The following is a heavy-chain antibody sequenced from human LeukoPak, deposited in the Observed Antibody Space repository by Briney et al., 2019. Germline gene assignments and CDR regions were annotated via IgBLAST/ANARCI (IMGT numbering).Heavy chain of an antibody. D-gene: IGHD3-3*01. V-gene: IGHV3-30*02. CDR2: IRYDGSNK. CDR1: GFTFSSYG. J-gene: IGHJ6*03. CDR3: AKDGPLFRFLEWTSRDYYYMDV. Sequence: GGSLRLSCAASGFTFSSYGMHWVRQAPGKGLEWVAFIRYDGSNKYYADSVKGRFTISRDNSKNTLYLQMNSLRAEDTAVYYCAKDGPLFRFLEWTSRDYYYMDVWGKGTTVTVSS.